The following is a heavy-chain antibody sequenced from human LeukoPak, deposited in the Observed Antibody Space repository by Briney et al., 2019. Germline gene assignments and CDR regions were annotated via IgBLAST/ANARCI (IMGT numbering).Heavy chain of an antibody. J-gene: IGHJ4*02. CDR3: ARSVDTAMVTPGYYFDY. D-gene: IGHD5-18*01. CDR1: GGSISSYY. Sequence: SETLSLTCTVSGGSISSYYWSWIRQPPGKGLEWIGYIYYSGSTNYNPSLKSRVTISVDTSKNQFSLELSSVTAADTAVYYCARSVDTAMVTPGYYFDYWGQGTLVTVSS. V-gene: IGHV4-59*01. CDR2: IYYSGST.